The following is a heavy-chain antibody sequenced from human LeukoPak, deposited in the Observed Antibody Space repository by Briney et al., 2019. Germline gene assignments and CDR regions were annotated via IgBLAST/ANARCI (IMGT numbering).Heavy chain of an antibody. Sequence: PSETLSLTCTVSGGSISSSSYYWGWIRQPPGKGLEWIGSIYYSGSTYYNPSLKSRVTISVDTSKNQFSLKLSSVTAADTAVYYCARGAGWYWGQGTLATVSS. J-gene: IGHJ4*02. CDR3: ARGAGWY. CDR2: IYYSGST. CDR1: GGSISSSSYY. V-gene: IGHV4-39*07.